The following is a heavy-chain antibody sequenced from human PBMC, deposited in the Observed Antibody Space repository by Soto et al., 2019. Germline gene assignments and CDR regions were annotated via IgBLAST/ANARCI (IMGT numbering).Heavy chain of an antibody. D-gene: IGHD6-25*01. CDR3: ATATISPVSATLYHYGMDV. J-gene: IGHJ6*02. CDR1: GGTFNNFA. V-gene: IGHV1-69*01. CDR2: IMPVFHTT. Sequence: QVQLVQSGAEVKKPGSSVKVSCQASGGTFNNFAFTWVRQAPGQGLEWLGGIMPVFHTTNIAQTFQDRVTVTADDFTTTVHMEMTSLRYDDTAVYYCATATISPVSATLYHYGMDVWGQGTTDTVSS.